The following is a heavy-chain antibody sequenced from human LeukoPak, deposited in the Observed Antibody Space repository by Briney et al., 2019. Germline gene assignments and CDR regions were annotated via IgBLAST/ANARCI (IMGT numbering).Heavy chain of an antibody. CDR2: ISSSSSYI. CDR1: GFTFSSYS. V-gene: IGHV3-21*01. Sequence: GGSLRLSCAASGFTFSSYSINWVRQAPGKGLEWVSSISSSSSYIYYADSAKGRFTISRDNAKNSLYLQMNSLRAEDTAVYYCARNKKGDRYTYGHDYWGQGTLVTVSS. CDR3: ARNKKGDRYTYGHDY. D-gene: IGHD5-18*01. J-gene: IGHJ4*02.